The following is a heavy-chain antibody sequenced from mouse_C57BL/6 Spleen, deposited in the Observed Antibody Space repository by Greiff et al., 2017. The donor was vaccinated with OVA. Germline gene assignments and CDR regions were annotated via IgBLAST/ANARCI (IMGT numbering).Heavy chain of an antibody. CDR2: ISSGGDYI. CDR3: TRDRGYYGSPWYFDV. CDR1: GFTFSSYA. V-gene: IGHV5-9-1*02. J-gene: IGHJ1*03. D-gene: IGHD1-1*01. Sequence: EVNVVESGEGLVKPGGSLKLSCAASGFTFSSYAMSWVRQTPEKRLEWVAYISSGGDYIYYADTVKGRFTLARDNARNTLYLQMSSLKSEDTAMYYCTRDRGYYGSPWYFDVWGTGTTVTVSS.